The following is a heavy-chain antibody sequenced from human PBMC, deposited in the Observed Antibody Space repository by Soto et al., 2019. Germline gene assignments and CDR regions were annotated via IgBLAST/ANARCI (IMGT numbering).Heavy chain of an antibody. J-gene: IGHJ4*02. D-gene: IGHD3-3*01. CDR1: GFTFSDFG. CDR2: ISASGDAT. Sequence: GGSLRLSCAASGFTFSDFGMSWVRQAPGKGLEWVSVISASGDATYYAASVKGRFTLSRDNSKNTLYLQMNSLTVADAAVYYCAKKVTIYAVDPADYWGQGTQVTVSS. V-gene: IGHV3-23*01. CDR3: AKKVTIYAVDPADY.